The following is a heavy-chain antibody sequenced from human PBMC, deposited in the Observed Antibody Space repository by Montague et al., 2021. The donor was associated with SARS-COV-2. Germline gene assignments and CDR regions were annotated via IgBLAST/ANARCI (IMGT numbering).Heavy chain of an antibody. V-gene: IGHV4-59*12. D-gene: IGHD1-26*01. CDR1: GGSISSYY. Sequence: SETLSLTCTVSGGSISSYYWSWIRQPPGKGLEWIGYIYYSGSTNYNPSLKSRVTISVDTSKNQFSPKLSSVTAADTAIYYCARKGSGRSDLAYWGQGTLVTVSS. CDR2: IYYSGST. J-gene: IGHJ4*02. CDR3: ARKGSGRSDLAY.